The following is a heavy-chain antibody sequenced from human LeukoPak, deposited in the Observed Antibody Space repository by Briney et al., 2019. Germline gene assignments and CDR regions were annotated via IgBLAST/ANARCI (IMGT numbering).Heavy chain of an antibody. CDR1: GFTFSSYA. Sequence: GGSLRLSCAASGFTFSSYAMHWVRQAPGKGLEWVAVISYDGSNKYYADSVKGRFTISRDNSKNTLYLQMNSLRAEDTAVYYCARDHVVTTLGFDYWGQGTLVTVSS. D-gene: IGHD4-23*01. J-gene: IGHJ4*02. CDR3: ARDHVVTTLGFDY. CDR2: ISYDGSNK. V-gene: IGHV3-30*04.